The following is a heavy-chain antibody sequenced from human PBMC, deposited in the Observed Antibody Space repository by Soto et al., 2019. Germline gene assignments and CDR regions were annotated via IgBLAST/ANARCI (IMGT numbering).Heavy chain of an antibody. V-gene: IGHV1-3*01. D-gene: IGHD3-10*01. CDR2: INAGNGNT. J-gene: IGHJ6*03. CDR1: GYTFTSYA. Sequence: QVQLVQSGAEVKKPGASVKVSCKASGYTFTSYAMHWVRQAPGQRLEWMGWINAGNGNTKYSQKFQGRVTITRDTSASTAYMELSSLRSEDTAVYYCARDQKNYYGSGSNYYYYYMDVWGKGTTVTVSS. CDR3: ARDQKNYYGSGSNYYYYYMDV.